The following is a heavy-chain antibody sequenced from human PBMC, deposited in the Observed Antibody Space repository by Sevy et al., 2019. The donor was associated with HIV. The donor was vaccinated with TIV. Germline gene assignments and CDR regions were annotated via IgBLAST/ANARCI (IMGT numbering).Heavy chain of an antibody. D-gene: IGHD5-12*01. CDR3: ATDKGGYDPFDY. Sequence: GGSLRLSCAASGFTFSSYTLNWVRQAPGKGLEWVSSIGYSSEYIYYADSVKGRFTISRDNAKNSLYLQMNSLRAEDTAVYYCATDKGGYDPFDYWGQGTLVTVSS. J-gene: IGHJ4*02. CDR1: GFTFSSYT. V-gene: IGHV3-21*01. CDR2: IGYSSEYI.